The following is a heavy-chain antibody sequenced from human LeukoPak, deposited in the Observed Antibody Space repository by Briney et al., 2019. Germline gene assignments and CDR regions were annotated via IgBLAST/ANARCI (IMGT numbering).Heavy chain of an antibody. CDR3: AKDFRPIAVAATQGLDY. Sequence: GRSLRLSCAASGFTFSSYAMHWVRQAPGKGLEWVAVISYDGSNKYYADSVKGRFTISRDNSKNTLYLQMNSLRAEDTAVYYCAKDFRPIAVAATQGLDYWGQGTLVTVSS. V-gene: IGHV3-30-3*01. CDR1: GFTFSSYA. D-gene: IGHD6-19*01. J-gene: IGHJ4*02. CDR2: ISYDGSNK.